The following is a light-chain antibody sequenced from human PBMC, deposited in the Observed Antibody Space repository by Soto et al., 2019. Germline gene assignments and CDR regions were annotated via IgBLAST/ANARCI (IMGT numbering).Light chain of an antibody. CDR2: WAS. CDR3: QHYYSSPLT. Sequence: DIVMTQSPDSLSVSLGERATINCKYSKRVLSSSNNKNYLAWYQQKPGQPPKVVIYWASTRGSGVPDRFSGSGSGTDFTLTISSLHAEEVAVYYCQHYYSSPLTFGGGTKVDLK. CDR1: KRVLSSSNNKNY. J-gene: IGKJ4*01. V-gene: IGKV4-1*01.